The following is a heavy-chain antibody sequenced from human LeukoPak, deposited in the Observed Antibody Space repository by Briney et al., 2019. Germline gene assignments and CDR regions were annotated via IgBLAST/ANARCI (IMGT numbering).Heavy chain of an antibody. J-gene: IGHJ5*02. V-gene: IGHV1-69*04. D-gene: IGHD4-11*01. CDR2: IIPIFGIA. Sequence: SVKVSCKASGGTFSIYAISWVRQAPGQGLEWMGRIIPIFGIANYAQKFQGRVTITADKSTSTAYMELSSLRSEDTAVYYCARYPYTVTTLGRGRGWFDPGGEGTRVTVSS. CDR3: ARYPYTVTTLGRGRGWFDP. CDR1: GGTFSIYA.